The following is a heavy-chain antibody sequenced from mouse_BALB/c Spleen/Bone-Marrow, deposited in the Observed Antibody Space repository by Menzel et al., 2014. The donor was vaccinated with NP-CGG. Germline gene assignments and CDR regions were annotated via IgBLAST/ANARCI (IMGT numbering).Heavy chain of an antibody. D-gene: IGHD2-14*01. Sequence: VQLQQSGAELVKPGASVKLFCTASGFNIKDTYMHWVKQRPEQGLEWIGRIDPANGNTKYDPKFQGKATITADTSSNTAYLQLSSLTSEDTAVYYCVGYRYGWYFDVWGAGTTVTVSS. V-gene: IGHV14-3*02. CDR1: GFNIKDTY. CDR2: IDPANGNT. CDR3: VGYRYGWYFDV. J-gene: IGHJ1*01.